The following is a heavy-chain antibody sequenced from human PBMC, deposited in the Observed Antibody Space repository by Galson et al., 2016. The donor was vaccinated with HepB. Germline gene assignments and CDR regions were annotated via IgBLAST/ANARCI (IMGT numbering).Heavy chain of an antibody. J-gene: IGHJ4*02. CDR3: ATRLWNGVEPPG. V-gene: IGHV3-23*01. CDR1: GFTFSDYG. CDR2: INYSGANT. Sequence: SLRLSCAASGFTFSDYGMGWVRQAPGKGLEWVSSINYSGANTHYADSVKGRFTISRDNSRNTLFLQINSLGVEDTAIYYCATRLWNGVEPPGWGQGTLVTVSS. D-gene: IGHD2-2*01.